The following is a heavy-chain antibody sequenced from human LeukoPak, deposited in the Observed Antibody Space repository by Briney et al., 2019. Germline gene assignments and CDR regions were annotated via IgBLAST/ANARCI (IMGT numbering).Heavy chain of an antibody. CDR3: AKGVSGYPGGSFDP. CDR2: ISGSGGST. V-gene: IGHV3-23*01. J-gene: IGHJ5*02. D-gene: IGHD3-3*01. Sequence: GGSLRLSCAASGFTFSSYAMSWVRQAPGKVLECVSAISGSGGSTYYADSVKGRFTISRDNSKNTLYLQMNSLRAEDTAVYYCAKGVSGYPGGSFDPWGQGTLVTVSS. CDR1: GFTFSSYA.